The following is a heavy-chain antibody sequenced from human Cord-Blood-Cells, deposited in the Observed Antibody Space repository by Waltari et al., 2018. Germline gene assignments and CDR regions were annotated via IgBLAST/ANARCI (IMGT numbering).Heavy chain of an antibody. Sequence: QVQLVQSGAEVKKPGASVEVACKASGYTFTGYYMHWVRQAPGQGLEWMGWINPNSGGTNYAQKFQGRVTMTRDTSISTAYMELSRLRSDDTAVYYCARATSIFGVVIIDYWGQGTLVTVSS. CDR3: ARATSIFGVVIIDY. D-gene: IGHD3-3*01. V-gene: IGHV1-2*02. J-gene: IGHJ4*02. CDR2: INPNSGGT. CDR1: GYTFTGYY.